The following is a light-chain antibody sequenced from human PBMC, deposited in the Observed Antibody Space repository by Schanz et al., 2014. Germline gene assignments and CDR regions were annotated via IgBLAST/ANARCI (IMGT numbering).Light chain of an antibody. CDR2: DAS. J-gene: IGKJ1*01. CDR3: QQYGSSPRT. V-gene: IGKV3-20*01. Sequence: EIVLTQSPATLSLSPGERATLSCRASQGVGTYLAWYQQKPGQAPRLLIYDASSRATGIPDRFSGSGSGTXFTLTISRLEPXXXXXXYCQQYGSSPRTFGQGTKVEIK. CDR1: QGVGTY.